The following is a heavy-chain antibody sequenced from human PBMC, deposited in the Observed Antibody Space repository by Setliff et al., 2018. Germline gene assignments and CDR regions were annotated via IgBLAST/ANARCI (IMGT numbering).Heavy chain of an antibody. J-gene: IGHJ4*02. V-gene: IGHV4-59*08. CDR2: TYYSGST. CDR1: GGSISSYY. CDR3: ARFYGDYQFDY. D-gene: IGHD4-17*01. Sequence: SETLSLTCTVSGGSISSYYWSWIRQPPGKGLEWIGYTYYSGSTNYNPSLKSRVTISVDTSKNQFSLKLSSVTAADTAAYYCARFYGDYQFDYRGQGTLVTVSS.